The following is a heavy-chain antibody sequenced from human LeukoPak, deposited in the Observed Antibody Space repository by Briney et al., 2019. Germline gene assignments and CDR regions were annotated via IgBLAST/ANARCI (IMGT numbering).Heavy chain of an antibody. CDR2: ISAYNGNT. CDR1: GYTFTSYG. CDR3: ARLLVGGSYRHYHVDY. V-gene: IGHV1-18*01. J-gene: IGHJ4*02. Sequence: ASVKVSCKASGYTFTSYGISWVRQAPGQGLEWMGWISAYNGNTNYAQKLQGRVTMTTDTSTSTAYMELRSLRSDDTAVYYCARLLVGGSYRHYHVDYWGQGPLVTVSS. D-gene: IGHD1-26*01.